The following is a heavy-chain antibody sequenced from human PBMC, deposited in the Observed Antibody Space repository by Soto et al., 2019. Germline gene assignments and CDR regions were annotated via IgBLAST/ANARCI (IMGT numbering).Heavy chain of an antibody. CDR2: ISGSGGST. V-gene: IGHV3-23*01. J-gene: IGHJ6*02. CDR3: AKDNYSSSWYDYYYYGMDV. CDR1: GFTFSSYA. D-gene: IGHD6-13*01. Sequence: LRLSCAASGFTFSSYAMIWVRQAPGKVLEWVSAISGSGGSTYYADSVKGRFTISRDNSKNTLYLQMNSLRAEDTAVYYCAKDNYSSSWYDYYYYGMDVWGQGTTVTVSS.